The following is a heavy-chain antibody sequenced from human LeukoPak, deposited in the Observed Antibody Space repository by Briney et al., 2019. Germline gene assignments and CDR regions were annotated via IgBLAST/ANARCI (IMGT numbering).Heavy chain of an antibody. CDR2: INHSGST. CDR3: AVEGGADYYYGMDV. Sequence: PSETLSLTCAVYGGSFSGYYWSWIRQPPGKGLEWIGEINHSGSTNYNPSLKSRVTISVDTSKNQFSLKLSSVTAADTAVYYCAVEGGADYYYGMDVWGQGTTVTVSS. D-gene: IGHD1-26*01. V-gene: IGHV4-34*01. J-gene: IGHJ6*02. CDR1: GGSFSGYY.